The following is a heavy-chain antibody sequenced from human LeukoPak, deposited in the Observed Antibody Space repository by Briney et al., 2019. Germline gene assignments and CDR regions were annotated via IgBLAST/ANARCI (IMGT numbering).Heavy chain of an antibody. V-gene: IGHV1-8*01. CDR3: ARGLFTMVRGVIGY. CDR2: MNPNSGNT. D-gene: IGHD3-10*01. Sequence: GASVKVSCKASGYTFTSYDINWVRQATGQGLEWMGWMNPNSGNTGYAQKFQGRVTMTRNTSISTAYMEPSSLRSEDTAVYYCARGLFTMVRGVIGYWGQGTLVTVSS. CDR1: GYTFTSYD. J-gene: IGHJ4*02.